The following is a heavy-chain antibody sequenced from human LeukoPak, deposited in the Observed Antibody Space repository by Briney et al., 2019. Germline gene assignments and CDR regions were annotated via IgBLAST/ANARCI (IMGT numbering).Heavy chain of an antibody. CDR1: GFTFSSYA. CDR2: IRGSGGST. D-gene: IGHD2-8*01. CDR3: AKVDTGVLRYYYFDY. Sequence: GGSLRLSCAASGFTFSSYAMSWVRQAPGRGLEWVSSIRGSGGSTYYADSVKGRFTISRDNSKNTLYLQMNNLRAEDTAVYYCAKVDTGVLRYYYFDYWGQGTLVTASS. J-gene: IGHJ4*02. V-gene: IGHV3-23*01.